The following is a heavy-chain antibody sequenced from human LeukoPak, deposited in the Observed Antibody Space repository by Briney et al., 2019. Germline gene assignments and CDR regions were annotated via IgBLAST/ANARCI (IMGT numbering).Heavy chain of an antibody. CDR2: ISVGGT. V-gene: IGHV3-23*01. J-gene: IGHJ4*02. D-gene: IGHD5-12*01. Sequence: QPGGSLRLSCAASGFTFSTYAMSWVRQAPGKGLEWVSSISVGGTNYADSVKGRFTISRDNSKKTLFLEMNSLRAEDTALYYCAKVSEDIVASPFDSWGQGTLVTVSS. CDR1: GFTFSTYA. CDR3: AKVSEDIVASPFDS.